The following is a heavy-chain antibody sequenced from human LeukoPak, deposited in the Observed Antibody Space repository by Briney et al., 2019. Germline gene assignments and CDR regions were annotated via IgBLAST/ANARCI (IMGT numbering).Heavy chain of an antibody. CDR2: IYYSGST. Sequence: PSDTLSLTCTVSVRFIWSRSDFCGSIRQPPGEGLEWIGSIYYSGSTYYNPTVKGRVPISVDTSKNQFSLKLSSVTAADTAVYYCATTLRIAAPVDYWGQGTLVTVSS. J-gene: IGHJ4*02. CDR3: ATTLRIAAPVDY. V-gene: IGHV4-39*01. D-gene: IGHD6-13*01. CDR1: VRFIWSRSDF.